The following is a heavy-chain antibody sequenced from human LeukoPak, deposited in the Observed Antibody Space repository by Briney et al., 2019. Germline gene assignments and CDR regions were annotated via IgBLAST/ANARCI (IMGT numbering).Heavy chain of an antibody. V-gene: IGHV1-69*13. CDR3: ARDPSMVRGENTPYFDY. CDR1: GGTFSSYA. D-gene: IGHD3-10*01. Sequence: SVMVSCKASGGTFSSYAISWVRQAPGQGLEWMGGIIPIFGTANYAQKFQGRVTITADESTGTAYMELSSLRSEDTAVYYCARDPSMVRGENTPYFDYWGQGTLVTVSS. J-gene: IGHJ4*02. CDR2: IIPIFGTA.